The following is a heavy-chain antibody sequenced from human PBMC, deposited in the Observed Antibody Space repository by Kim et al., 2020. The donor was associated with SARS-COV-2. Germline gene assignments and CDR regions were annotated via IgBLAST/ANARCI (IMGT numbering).Heavy chain of an antibody. J-gene: IGHJ6*02. CDR2: IKSKTDGGTT. Sequence: GGSLRLSCAASGFTFSNAWMSWVRQAPGKGLEWVGRIKSKTDGGTTDYAAPVKGRFTISRDDSKNTLYLQMNSLKTEDTAVYYCTTWLGYCSSTSCYERDVWGQGTTVTVSS. D-gene: IGHD2-2*01. V-gene: IGHV3-15*01. CDR3: TTWLGYCSSTSCYERDV. CDR1: GFTFSNAW.